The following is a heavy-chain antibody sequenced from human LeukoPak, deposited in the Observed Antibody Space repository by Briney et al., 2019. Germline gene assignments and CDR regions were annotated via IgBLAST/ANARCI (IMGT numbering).Heavy chain of an antibody. J-gene: IGHJ4*02. D-gene: IGHD3-3*01. V-gene: IGHV4-59*01. CDR1: GGSISSYY. CDR2: IYYSGST. CDR3: ARGARITIFGVVIHPIDY. Sequence: SETLSLTCTVSGGSISSYYWRWIRQPPGKGLEWIGYIYYSGSTSYNPSLKSRVTISVDTSKNQFSLKLGSVTAADTAVYYCARGARITIFGVVIHPIDYWGQGTLVTVSS.